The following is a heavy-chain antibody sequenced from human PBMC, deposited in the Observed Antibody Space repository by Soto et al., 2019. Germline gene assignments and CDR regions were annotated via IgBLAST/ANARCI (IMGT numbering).Heavy chain of an antibody. CDR3: ARDVSVVGSGLGY. D-gene: IGHD2-15*01. CDR1: GFTFSTYG. CDR2: ISDSGHYI. J-gene: IGHJ4*02. V-gene: IGHV3-21*01. Sequence: GSLRLSCAASGFTFSTYGMNWVRQAPGKGLEWLSSISDSGHYIYYADSVKGRFTISRDNAKNSLFLQMNSLRGEDTAVYYCARDVSVVGSGLGYWGQGTLVTVSS.